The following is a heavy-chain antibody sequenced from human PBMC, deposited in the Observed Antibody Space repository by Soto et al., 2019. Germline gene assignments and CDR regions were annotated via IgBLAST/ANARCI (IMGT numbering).Heavy chain of an antibody. J-gene: IGHJ3*02. CDR2: IADSGYT. V-gene: IGHV4-31*03. Sequence: QVQLQESGQGLVKPSQTLSLTCTVSGGSIRNDNFYWIYLRQRPGKGLEWIVYIADSGYTYYHQCRKSRVIIPVYPSNNQFSLILNSVTAADTAVYYCALDLEGTLTGRGAFGNWGRGTLVTVSS. CDR3: ALDLEGTLTGRGAFGN. CDR1: GGSIRNDNFY. D-gene: IGHD3-9*01.